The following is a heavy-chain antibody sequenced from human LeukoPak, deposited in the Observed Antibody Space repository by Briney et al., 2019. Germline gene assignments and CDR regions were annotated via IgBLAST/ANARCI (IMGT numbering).Heavy chain of an antibody. J-gene: IGHJ4*02. CDR2: IKQDGSQK. CDR1: GFTFSTYW. Sequence: GGSLRLSCAASGFTFSTYWMKWVRRAPGKGLEWVANIKQDGSQKYYVDSVKGRFIISRDNAKNSLYLQMNSVRAEDTAVYYCAREGTFGDYRASGDHWGQGALVTVSS. V-gene: IGHV3-7*03. D-gene: IGHD2-21*02. CDR3: AREGTFGDYRASGDH.